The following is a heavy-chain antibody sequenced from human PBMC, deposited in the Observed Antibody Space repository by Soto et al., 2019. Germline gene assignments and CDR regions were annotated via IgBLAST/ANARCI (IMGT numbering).Heavy chain of an antibody. D-gene: IGHD4-17*01. Sequence: GGSLRLSCAASGFTFSSYGMHWVRQAPGKGLEWVAVIWYDGSNKYYADSVKGRFTISRDNSKNTLYLQMNSLRAEDTAVYYCASDPGYGGIPTGYYCYGMDVWGQGTTVTVSS. V-gene: IGHV3-33*01. CDR3: ASDPGYGGIPTGYYCYGMDV. CDR1: GFTFSSYG. CDR2: IWYDGSNK. J-gene: IGHJ6*02.